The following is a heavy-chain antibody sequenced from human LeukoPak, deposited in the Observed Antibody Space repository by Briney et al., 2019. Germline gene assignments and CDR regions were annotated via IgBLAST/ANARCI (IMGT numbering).Heavy chain of an antibody. V-gene: IGHV4-59*12. CDR3: ARGQQWLVITPYYYYGMDV. CDR2: IYYSGST. Sequence: SETLSLTCTVSGGSISSYYWSWIRQPPGKGLEWIGYIYYSGSTNYNPSLKSRVTISVDTSKNQFSLKLSSVTPEDTAVYYCARGQQWLVITPYYYYGMDVWGQGTTVTVSS. CDR1: GGSISSYY. J-gene: IGHJ6*02. D-gene: IGHD6-19*01.